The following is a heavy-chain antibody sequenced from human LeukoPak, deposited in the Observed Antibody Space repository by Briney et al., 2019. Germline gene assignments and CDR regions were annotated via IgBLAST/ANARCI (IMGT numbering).Heavy chain of an antibody. J-gene: IGHJ4*02. V-gene: IGHV3-9*01. CDR2: ISWNSVST. CDR1: GFTFDGFA. CDR3: AKDRGVAVAGTRGHFDY. D-gene: IGHD6-19*01. Sequence: PGRSLRLSCVASGFTFDGFAMHWVRQGLGKGLQWVSGISWNSVSTGYSDSVKGRFTISRDNAQNSLYLQMNSLRAEDTALYYCAKDRGVAVAGTRGHFDYWGQGTLVTVSS.